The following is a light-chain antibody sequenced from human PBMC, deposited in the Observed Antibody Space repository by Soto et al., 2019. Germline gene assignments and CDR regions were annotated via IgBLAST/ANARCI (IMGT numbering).Light chain of an antibody. J-gene: IGLJ1*01. V-gene: IGLV1-44*01. CDR2: LDN. CDR1: SSNIGVNT. Sequence: QSVLTQPPSASGTPGQRVTISCSGSSSNIGVNTVNWYQQVPGTAPKLLIYLDNQRPSGVPARFSGSKSGTSASLAISGTQSQDEAHFYSAVWDDSLNGFVFGTGTKVTV. CDR3: AVWDDSLNGFV.